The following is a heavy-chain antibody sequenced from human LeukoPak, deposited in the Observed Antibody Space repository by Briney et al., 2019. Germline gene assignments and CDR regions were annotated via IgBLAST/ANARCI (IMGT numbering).Heavy chain of an antibody. V-gene: IGHV1-18*01. CDR1: GYTFTSYG. CDR2: ISAYNGNT. J-gene: IGHJ4*02. D-gene: IGHD3-3*01. CDR3: ARSRGGYYSGYYFDY. Sequence: ASVKVSCKASGYTFTSYGISWVRQAPGQGLEWMGWISAYNGNTNYAQKLQGRVTMTTDTSTSTAYVELRSLRSDDTAVYYCARSRGGYYSGYYFDYWGQGTLVTVSS.